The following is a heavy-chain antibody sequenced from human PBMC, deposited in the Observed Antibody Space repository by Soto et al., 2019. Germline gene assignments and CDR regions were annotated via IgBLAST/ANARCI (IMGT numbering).Heavy chain of an antibody. V-gene: IGHV3-53*04. D-gene: IGHD5-12*01. CDR2: MYFGGGT. CDR1: GFTVSHNY. J-gene: IGHJ4*02. CDR3: XXGSXSGRHY. Sequence: EVQLVESGGGLVQPGGSLRLSCAASGFTVSHNYMSWVRQAPGKGLEWVSVMYFGGGTYYADSVKGRFITSRHNSKNTLYLQMNSLRAEDTAXYYXXXGSXSGRHYWGQGTLVTVSS.